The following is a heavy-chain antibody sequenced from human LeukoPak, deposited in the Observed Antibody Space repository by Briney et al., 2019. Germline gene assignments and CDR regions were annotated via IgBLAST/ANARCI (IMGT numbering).Heavy chain of an antibody. CDR3: ARDRPRYLGSGMF. V-gene: IGHV3-7*01. Sequence: GGSLRLSCAASGFTFTTYWMSWVRQAPGKGLEWVASIKQDGSEKYYVDSVKGRFTISRDNAKNPLYLQMNSLRAEGTAVYYCARDRPRYLGSGMFWGQGTLVTVSS. J-gene: IGHJ4*02. D-gene: IGHD3-10*01. CDR1: GFTFTTYW. CDR2: IKQDGSEK.